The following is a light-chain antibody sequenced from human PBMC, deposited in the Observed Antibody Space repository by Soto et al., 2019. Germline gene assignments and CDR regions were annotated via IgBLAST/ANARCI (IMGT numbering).Light chain of an antibody. CDR3: QEYNSAPLA. Sequence: DVQMTQSTSSLSAFVGDRVTITCRASQGIAPYLAWFQQKPGKVPKLLIYATSTLQTGVPSRFSGSGSGTDFTLTITSLQPEDVATDYCQEYNSAPLAFGGGTKVEIK. J-gene: IGKJ4*01. V-gene: IGKV1-27*01. CDR2: ATS. CDR1: QGIAPY.